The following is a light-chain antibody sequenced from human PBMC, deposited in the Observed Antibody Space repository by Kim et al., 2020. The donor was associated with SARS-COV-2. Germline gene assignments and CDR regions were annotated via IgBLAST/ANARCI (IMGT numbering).Light chain of an antibody. J-gene: IGLJ2*01. V-gene: IGLV3-1*01. Sequence: SWSPGQTARITCSGDKLGEKYTCWYQHKSGQSPVVVIYQDNKRPSGMTERFSGSSSGNTATLTISGTQPMDEADYYCQTWDSTTVIFGGGTQLTVL. CDR2: QDN. CDR3: QTWDSTTVI. CDR1: KLGEKY.